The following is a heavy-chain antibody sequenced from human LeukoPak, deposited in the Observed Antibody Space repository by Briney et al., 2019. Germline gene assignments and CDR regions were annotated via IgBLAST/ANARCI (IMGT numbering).Heavy chain of an antibody. CDR3: ARVGPVAGTGLAGERY. J-gene: IGHJ4*02. D-gene: IGHD6-19*01. CDR1: GYTFTSYG. V-gene: IGHV1-18*01. CDR2: ISAYNGNT. Sequence: ASVKVSCKATGYTFTSYGISWVRQAPGQGIEWMGWISAYNGNTNYAQKLQGRVTMTTDTSTSTAYMELRSLRSDDTAVYYCARVGPVAGTGLAGERYWGQGTLVTVSS.